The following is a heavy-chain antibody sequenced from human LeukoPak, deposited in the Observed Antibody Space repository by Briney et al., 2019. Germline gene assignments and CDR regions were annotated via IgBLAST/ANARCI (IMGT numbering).Heavy chain of an antibody. CDR1: GYSISSGYY. V-gene: IGHV4-38-2*02. J-gene: IGHJ4*02. D-gene: IGHD3-10*01. CDR2: IYHSGST. Sequence: SETLSLTCTVSGYSISSGYYWGWIRQPPGEGLEWIGSIYHSGSTYYDPSLKSRVTISVDTSKNQFSLKLISVTAADTAVYYCAGASYGSGSYGGYYFDYWGQGTLVTVSS. CDR3: AGASYGSGSYGGYYFDY.